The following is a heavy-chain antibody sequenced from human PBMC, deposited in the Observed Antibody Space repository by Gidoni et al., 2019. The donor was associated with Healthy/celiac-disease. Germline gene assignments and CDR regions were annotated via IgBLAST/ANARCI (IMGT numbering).Heavy chain of an antibody. J-gene: IGHJ6*04. CDR2: ISSSSSYI. CDR1: GFTFSSYS. Sequence: EVQLVESGGGLVKPGGSLRLSCAASGFTFSSYSMNWVRQAPGKGLEWVSSISSSSSYIYYADSVKGRFTISRDNAKNSLYLQMNSLRAEDTAVYYCASDRCSSTSCYTGPMDVWGKGTTVTVSS. D-gene: IGHD2-2*02. CDR3: ASDRCSSTSCYTGPMDV. V-gene: IGHV3-21*01.